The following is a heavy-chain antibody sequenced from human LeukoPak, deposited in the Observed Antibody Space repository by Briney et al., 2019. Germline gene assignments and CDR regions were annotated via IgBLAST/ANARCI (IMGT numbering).Heavy chain of an antibody. CDR1: GYTFTSYG. V-gene: IGHV1-18*01. Sequence: ASVKVSCKASGYTFTSYGISWVRQAPGQGLEWMGWISAYNGNTNYAQKLQGRVTMTTDTSTSTAYMELRSLRSDDTAVYYCAREAGSSSSLLDAFDIWGQGTMVTVSS. J-gene: IGHJ3*02. CDR2: ISAYNGNT. CDR3: AREAGSSSSLLDAFDI. D-gene: IGHD6-6*01.